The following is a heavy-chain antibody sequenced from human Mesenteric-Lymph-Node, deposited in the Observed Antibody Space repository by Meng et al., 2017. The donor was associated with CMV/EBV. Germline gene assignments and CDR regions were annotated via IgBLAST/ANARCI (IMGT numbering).Heavy chain of an antibody. D-gene: IGHD3-3*01. J-gene: IGHJ4*02. Sequence: GESLKISCAASGFTFSNYGMHWVRQAPGKGLEWLAFIRYDGSDKYYADSVKGRFTISRDNSKNTLYLQMNSLRAEDTAVYYCARTIPPDYWGQGTLVTVSS. CDR2: IRYDGSDK. CDR3: ARTIPPDY. V-gene: IGHV3-30*02. CDR1: GFTFSNYG.